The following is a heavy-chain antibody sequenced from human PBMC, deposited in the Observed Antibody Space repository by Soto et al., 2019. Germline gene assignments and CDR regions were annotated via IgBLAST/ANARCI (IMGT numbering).Heavy chain of an antibody. CDR2: IYHSGST. V-gene: IGHV4-4*02. D-gene: IGHD1-26*01. CDR3: ARDQGDSGSYRNWFDP. J-gene: IGHJ5*02. Sequence: QVQLQESGPGLVKPSGTLSLTCAVSGGSISSSNWWSWVRQPPGKGLEWIGEIYHSGSTNYNPSLKSRVTLSVDKSKNQFSLKLSSVTAADTAVYYCARDQGDSGSYRNWFDPWGQGTLVTVSS. CDR1: GGSISSSNW.